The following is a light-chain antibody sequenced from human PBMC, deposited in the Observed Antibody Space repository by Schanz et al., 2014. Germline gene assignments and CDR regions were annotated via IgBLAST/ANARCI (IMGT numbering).Light chain of an antibody. Sequence: QSVLTQPPSVSGAPGQRVTISCTGSSSNIGAGYVLHWYQQLPGTAPKLLIYGNSNRPSGVPDRFSGSRSGTSASLAITGLQAEDEGAYYCQCYDSSLSGWRVFGGGTKLTVL. V-gene: IGLV1-40*01. CDR3: QCYDSSLSGWRV. J-gene: IGLJ3*02. CDR2: GNS. CDR1: SSNIGAGYV.